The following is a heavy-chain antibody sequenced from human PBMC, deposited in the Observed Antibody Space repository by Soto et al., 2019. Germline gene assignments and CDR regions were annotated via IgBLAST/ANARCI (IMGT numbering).Heavy chain of an antibody. J-gene: IGHJ4*02. V-gene: IGHV5-51*01. Sequence: GESLKISCTGSGYSFSTYWIAWVRQMPGKGLEWMGIIYPGDSDTRYSPSFQGQVTISADTSTKTAYLQWSSLKASDTAIYYCARLPQFLWFGALRSRAYYFNYWCPGTLVT. CDR2: IYPGDSDT. CDR3: ARLPQFLWFGALRSRAYYFNY. D-gene: IGHD3-10*01. CDR1: GYSFSTYW.